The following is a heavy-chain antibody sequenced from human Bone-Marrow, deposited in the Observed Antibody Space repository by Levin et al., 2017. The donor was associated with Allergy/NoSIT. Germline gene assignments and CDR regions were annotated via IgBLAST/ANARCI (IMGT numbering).Heavy chain of an antibody. CDR3: ARGLPKYHLGPHTAMAESPDYYYYYGMDV. CDR1: GYTFTSYD. D-gene: IGHD5-18*01. Sequence: GESLKISCKASGYTFTSYDINWVRQATGQGLEWMGWMNPNSGNTGYAQKFQGRVTMTRNTSISTAYMELSSLRSEDTAVYYCARGLPKYHLGPHTAMAESPDYYYYYGMDVWSQGTTVTVSS. J-gene: IGHJ6*02. CDR2: MNPNSGNT. V-gene: IGHV1-8*01.